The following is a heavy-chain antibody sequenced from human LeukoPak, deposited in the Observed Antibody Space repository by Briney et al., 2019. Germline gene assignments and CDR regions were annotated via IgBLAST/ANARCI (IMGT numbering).Heavy chain of an antibody. CDR3: AKDRGLDAFDI. CDR2: IYYSGST. J-gene: IGHJ3*02. CDR1: GGSISSYY. Sequence: SETLSLTCTVSGGSISSYYWSWIRQPPGKGLEWIGYIYYSGSTNYNPSLKSRVTISVDTSKNQFSLKLSSVTAANTAVYYCAKDRGLDAFDIWGQGTLVTVSS. D-gene: IGHD3-10*01. V-gene: IGHV4-59*01.